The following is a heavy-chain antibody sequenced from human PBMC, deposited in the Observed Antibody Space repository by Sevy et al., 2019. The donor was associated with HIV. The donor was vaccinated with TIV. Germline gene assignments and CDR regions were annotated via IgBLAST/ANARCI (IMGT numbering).Heavy chain of an antibody. D-gene: IGHD3-3*01. Sequence: RGSLRLSCAASGFTFRTYSMNWVRQAPGKGLERLSSISDDSRYIYYSDSVKGRFTISRSNAKNFLFLQMNNLRVEDTAIYYCARDFTVFGVVSGIDYWGQGNLVLVSS. J-gene: IGHJ4*02. CDR1: GFTFRTYS. CDR2: ISDDSRYI. CDR3: ARDFTVFGVVSGIDY. V-gene: IGHV3-21*04.